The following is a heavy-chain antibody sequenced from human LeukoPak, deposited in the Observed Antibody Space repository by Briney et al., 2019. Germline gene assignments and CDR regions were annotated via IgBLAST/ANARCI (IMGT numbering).Heavy chain of an antibody. D-gene: IGHD3-10*01. CDR3: ATKTSLTYYYKRREAFGLDV. CDR1: VGPFSGYY. J-gene: IGHJ6*02. Sequence: SETLSLTCAVNVGPFSGYYWSWVRQPPGKGLEWIGEINHSGNTNYTPSLTSRATISVYSSNSHFSLRLTSVPAADTSVYYCATKTSLTYYYKRREAFGLDVWGQGTTVTVSS. V-gene: IGHV4-34*01. CDR2: INHSGNT.